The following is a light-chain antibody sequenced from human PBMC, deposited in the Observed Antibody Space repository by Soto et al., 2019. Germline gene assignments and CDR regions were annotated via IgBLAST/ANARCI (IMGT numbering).Light chain of an antibody. V-gene: IGKV1-5*03. J-gene: IGKJ1*01. CDR2: KAS. CDR3: QQYNSYPWT. CDR1: QSISSW. Sequence: DIPMTQSPSTLSASVGDRVTITCRASQSISSWLAWYQQKPGKAPKLLIYKASSLESGVPSRFSGSGSGTESTLTISSLQPDDFATYYCQQYNSYPWTFGQGTKVEIK.